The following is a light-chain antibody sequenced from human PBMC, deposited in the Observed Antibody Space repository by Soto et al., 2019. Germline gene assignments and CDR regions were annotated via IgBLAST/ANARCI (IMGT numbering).Light chain of an antibody. J-gene: IGKJ1*01. CDR2: DVS. Sequence: EIVLTQSPGTLSLSPGERATLSCRSSQRVSSNYLAWYQQKPDQAPRLVIYDVSGRATGIPDRFSGSGSGTDFTLTISRLEPEDFAVYYCQQYGSSPTFGQGTKVEI. V-gene: IGKV3-20*01. CDR1: QRVSSNY. CDR3: QQYGSSPT.